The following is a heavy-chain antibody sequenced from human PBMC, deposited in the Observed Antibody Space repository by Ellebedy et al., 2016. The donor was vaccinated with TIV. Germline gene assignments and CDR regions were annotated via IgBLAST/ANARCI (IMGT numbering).Heavy chain of an antibody. D-gene: IGHD6-19*01. Sequence: GESLKISCAASGFTVSSNYMNWVRQAPGKGLEWVSVIYSDGGTNYADSVKGRFTISRHNSKNTLYLQMDSLRPEDTAVYFCARGHSSGWFPDYWGQGTLVTVSS. CDR1: GFTVSSNY. J-gene: IGHJ4*02. CDR2: IYSDGGT. V-gene: IGHV3-53*04. CDR3: ARGHSSGWFPDY.